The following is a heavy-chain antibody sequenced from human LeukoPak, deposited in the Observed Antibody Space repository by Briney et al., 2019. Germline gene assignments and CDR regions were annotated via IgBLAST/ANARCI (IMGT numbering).Heavy chain of an antibody. V-gene: IGHV3-7*01. CDR1: GFTFSSYW. D-gene: IGHD2-15*01. CDR3: ARSAVVVAATGAFDI. CDR2: IKQDGSEK. Sequence: GGSLRLSCAASGFTFSSYWMSWVRRAPGKGLEWVANIKQDGSEKYYVDSVKGRFTISRDNAKNSLYLQMNSLRAEDTAVYYCARSAVVVAATGAFDIWGQGTMVTVSS. J-gene: IGHJ3*02.